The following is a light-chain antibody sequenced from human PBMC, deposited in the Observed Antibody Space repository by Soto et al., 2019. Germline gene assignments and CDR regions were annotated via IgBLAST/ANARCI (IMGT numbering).Light chain of an antibody. J-gene: IGKJ1*01. CDR2: GAS. CDR3: QQYGSSPRT. Sequence: EIVLTQSPGTLSLSPGERATLSCRASQSVSSNYLAWHQQKSGQAPRLLIYGASSRATGIPDRFSGSGSGTDFTLTISRLEPEDFAVYYCQQYGSSPRTFGQGTKVEIK. V-gene: IGKV3-20*01. CDR1: QSVSSNY.